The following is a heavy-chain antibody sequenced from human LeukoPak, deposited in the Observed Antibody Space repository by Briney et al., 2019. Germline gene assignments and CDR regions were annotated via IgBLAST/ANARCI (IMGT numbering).Heavy chain of an antibody. CDR2: ISSNSAYI. CDR1: GFSFSGYA. V-gene: IGHV3-21*01. CDR3: ARIFRYQLIDYYALDV. J-gene: IGHJ6*02. D-gene: IGHD2-2*01. Sequence: KTGGSLRLSCAASGFSFSGYAMDWVRQAPGKGLEWVSAISSNSAYIFYADSVEGRFTISRDNAKSSVSLQMNSLRDDDTAIYYCARIFRYQLIDYYALDVWGQGTTVTVSS.